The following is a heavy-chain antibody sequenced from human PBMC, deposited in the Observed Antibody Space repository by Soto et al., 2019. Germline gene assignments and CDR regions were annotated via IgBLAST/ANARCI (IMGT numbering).Heavy chain of an antibody. CDR2: INSDGSST. Sequence: EVQLVESGGGIVQPGGSLRLYCAASGFTFISYWMQWVRQAPGKGLVWVSRINSDGSSTSYAYSVKGRFTIARDNAKNTLYLQMNSLRAEDTAVYYCARVYCSGGRCYHLDCWGQGTLVTVSS. J-gene: IGHJ4*02. D-gene: IGHD2-15*01. V-gene: IGHV3-74*01. CDR3: ARVYCSGGRCYHLDC. CDR1: GFTFISYW.